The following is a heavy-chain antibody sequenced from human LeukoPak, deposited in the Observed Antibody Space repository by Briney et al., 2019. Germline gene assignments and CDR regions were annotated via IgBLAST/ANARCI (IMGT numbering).Heavy chain of an antibody. CDR3: MRGGTDDY. D-gene: IGHD3-16*01. CDR2: MSYDGGTK. Sequence: PGRSLRLSCAASGFTFSTYAMHWFRQAPGKGLEWVAVMSYDGGTKYYADSVKGRFTISRDNSKNTRYLQLNSLRAEDTAVYYCMRGGTDDYWGQGTLVTVSS. V-gene: IGHV3-30*01. CDR1: GFTFSTYA. J-gene: IGHJ4*02.